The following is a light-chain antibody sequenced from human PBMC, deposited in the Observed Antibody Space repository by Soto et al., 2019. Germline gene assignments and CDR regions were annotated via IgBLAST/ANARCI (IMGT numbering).Light chain of an antibody. CDR3: SSYTSSSTLSTYV. V-gene: IGLV2-14*03. J-gene: IGLJ1*01. CDR2: DVS. CDR1: SSDVGGYNY. Sequence: QSVLTQPASVSGSPGQSITISCTGTSSDVGGYNYVSWYQHHPGKAPKLMIYDVSNRPSGVSNRFSGSKSGNTASLIISELQAEDEADYYCSSYTSSSTLSTYVFGTGTKVTVL.